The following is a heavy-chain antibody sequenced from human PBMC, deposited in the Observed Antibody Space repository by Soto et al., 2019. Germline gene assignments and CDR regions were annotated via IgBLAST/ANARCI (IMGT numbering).Heavy chain of an antibody. CDR1: GGSISRNVYY. D-gene: IGHD1-1*01. CDR3: AIGLTTLYYFDS. CDR2: IYYAGST. J-gene: IGHJ4*02. Sequence: SETLSLTCSVSGGSISRNVYYWTWIRQHPGKGLEWIGHIYYAGSTYYNPSLKSRVTISLDTSKNQFSLTVSSVTAADTAVYYCAIGLTTLYYFDSWGQGALVTVSS. V-gene: IGHV4-31*03.